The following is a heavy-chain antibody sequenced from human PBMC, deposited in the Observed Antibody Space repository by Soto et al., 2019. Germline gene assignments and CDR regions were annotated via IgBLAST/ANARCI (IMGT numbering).Heavy chain of an antibody. J-gene: IGHJ4*02. Sequence: EVQLVESGGGLVQPGGSLRLSCATSGFTFSGYWMSWVRQTPGKGLEWVANMRQDGSEIVYVDSVKGRFTISRDNAKSSLYLQMNSLTAEDTAVYYCARDAYYYGSGRFDHWGQGTLVTVSS. V-gene: IGHV3-7*03. CDR1: GFTFSGYW. CDR3: ARDAYYYGSGRFDH. CDR2: MRQDGSEI. D-gene: IGHD3-10*01.